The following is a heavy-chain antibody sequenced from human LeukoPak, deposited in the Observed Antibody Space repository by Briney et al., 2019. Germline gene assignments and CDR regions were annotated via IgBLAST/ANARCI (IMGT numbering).Heavy chain of an antibody. Sequence: PGGSLRLSCAASGFTFSSYVMNWVRQAPGKGLEWISHISSGGSSIYYADSVKGRFTISRDNAKNSLYLQMNSLRAEDTAVYYCARDNGDSSDYWGQGTLVTVSS. V-gene: IGHV3-48*03. CDR2: ISSGGSSI. CDR1: GFTFSSYV. D-gene: IGHD4-17*01. J-gene: IGHJ4*02. CDR3: ARDNGDSSDY.